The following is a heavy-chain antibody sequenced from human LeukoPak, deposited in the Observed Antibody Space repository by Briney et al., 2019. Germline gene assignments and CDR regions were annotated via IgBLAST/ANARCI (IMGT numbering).Heavy chain of an antibody. V-gene: IGHV4-59*01. J-gene: IGHJ5*02. CDR2: IYYTVST. CDR1: GGSISSDY. Sequence: SETLSLTCSVSGGSISSDYWSCSREPPGKALEWIGYIYYTVSTKYSPSLKSRVTISVDTSKKQFSLNLSSVTAADTAVYYCARGPVSNWFDPWGPGTLVTVSS. CDR3: ARGPVSNWFDP.